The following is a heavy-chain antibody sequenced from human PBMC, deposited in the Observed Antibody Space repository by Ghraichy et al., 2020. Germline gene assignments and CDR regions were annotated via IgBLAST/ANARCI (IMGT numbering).Heavy chain of an antibody. J-gene: IGHJ4*02. D-gene: IGHD1-1*01. V-gene: IGHV3-73*01. CDR1: GFTFSGSA. CDR2: IRNKANSYAT. Sequence: GSLRLSCAASGFTFSGSAMHWVRQASGRGLEWVGRIRNKANSYATAYAAWVEGRFTISRDDSKNTAYLLMSSLKTEDTAVYYCTRWGEMTGTVPLDYWGQGTQVTVSS. CDR3: TRWGEMTGTVPLDY.